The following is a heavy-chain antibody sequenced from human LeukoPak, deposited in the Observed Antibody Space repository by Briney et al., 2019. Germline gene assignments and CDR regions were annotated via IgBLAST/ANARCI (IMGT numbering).Heavy chain of an antibody. Sequence: GSLRLSCAASGFTFSSYAMHWVRQAPGKGLEWVAVISYDGSNKYYADSVKGRFTISRDNSKNTLYLQMNSLRAEDTAVYYCAREREQWLVYNWFDPWGQGTLVTVSS. CDR1: GFTFSSYA. V-gene: IGHV3-30*04. D-gene: IGHD6-19*01. CDR3: AREREQWLVYNWFDP. CDR2: ISYDGSNK. J-gene: IGHJ5*02.